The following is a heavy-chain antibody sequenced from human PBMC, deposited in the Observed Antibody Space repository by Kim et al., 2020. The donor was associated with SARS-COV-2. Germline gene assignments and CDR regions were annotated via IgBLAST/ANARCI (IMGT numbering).Heavy chain of an antibody. CDR3: ASWSGYYLSWFDP. J-gene: IGHJ5*02. V-gene: IGHV3-30*04. CDR1: GFTFSSYA. CDR2: ISYDGSNK. Sequence: GGSLRLSCAASGFTFSSYAMHWVRQAPGKGLEWVAVISYDGSNKNYADSVKGRFTISRDNSKNTLYLQMNSLRAEDTAVYYCASWSGYYLSWFDPWGQGTLVTVSS. D-gene: IGHD3-3*01.